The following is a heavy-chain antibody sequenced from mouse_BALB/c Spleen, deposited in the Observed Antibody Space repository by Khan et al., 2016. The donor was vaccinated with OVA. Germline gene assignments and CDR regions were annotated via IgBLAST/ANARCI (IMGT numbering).Heavy chain of an antibody. J-gene: IGHJ3*01. CDR1: GDSITSGY. V-gene: IGHV3-8*02. Sequence: EVKLLESGPSLVKPSQTLSLTCSVTGDSITSGYWNWIRKFPGNKLEYMGYMIYSGNTYYNPSLKSRISITRHTSKNQYYLQVNSVTTEDTATYYCARSTYRYAFAYWGQGTLVTVSA. CDR3: ARSTYRYAFAY. CDR2: MIYSGNT. D-gene: IGHD2-14*01.